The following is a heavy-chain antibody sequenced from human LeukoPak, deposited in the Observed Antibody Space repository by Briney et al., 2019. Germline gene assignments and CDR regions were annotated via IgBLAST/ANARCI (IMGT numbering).Heavy chain of an antibody. D-gene: IGHD3-10*01. CDR3: ARDRHGSGTYNYYGMDV. Sequence: ASVKVSCKASGYTFTTYYMHWVRQAPVQGLEWMGIINPSGGSTTYAQKFQGRVTITRDTSTSTVYMEVSSLRSEDTAVYYCARDRHGSGTYNYYGMDVWGQGTTVTVSS. J-gene: IGHJ6*02. CDR1: GYTFTTYY. CDR2: INPSGGST. V-gene: IGHV1-46*01.